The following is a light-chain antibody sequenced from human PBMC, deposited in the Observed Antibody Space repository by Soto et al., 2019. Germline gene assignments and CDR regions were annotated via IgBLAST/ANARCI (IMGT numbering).Light chain of an antibody. Sequence: AIQLTQSPSSLSASVGDRVTITCRASQAISSALPWYQQKPGKAPNLLIHDASSLESGAPSRFSGSGSGTDFTLTISSLQPGDFATYYCQQFNSYPLTFGQGTKLEIK. V-gene: IGKV1-13*02. CDR2: DAS. CDR3: QQFNSYPLT. J-gene: IGKJ2*01. CDR1: QAISSA.